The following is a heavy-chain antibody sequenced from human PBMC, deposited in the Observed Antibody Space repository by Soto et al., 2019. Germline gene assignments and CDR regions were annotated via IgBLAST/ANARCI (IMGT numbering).Heavy chain of an antibody. D-gene: IGHD2-2*02. Sequence: PGGSLRLSCVVSGFTFSTYSINWVRQAPGKGLEWVSSISSRSDIYYADSVKGRFTISRDNAKNSVSLQMNSLRAEDTAVYYCAREYTAWPLAYGLDVWGQGTTVPVSS. J-gene: IGHJ6*02. CDR3: AREYTAWPLAYGLDV. CDR2: ISSRSDI. CDR1: GFTFSTYS. V-gene: IGHV3-21*01.